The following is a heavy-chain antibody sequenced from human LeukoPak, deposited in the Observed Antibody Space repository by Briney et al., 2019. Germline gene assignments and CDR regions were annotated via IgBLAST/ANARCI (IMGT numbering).Heavy chain of an antibody. Sequence: PSQTLSLTCTVSGGSISSGGYYWSWIRQHPGKGPEWIGYIYYSGSTYYNPSLKSRVTISVDTSKNQFSLKLSSVTAADTAVYYCARESDDYGDYGFDYWGQGTLVTVSS. V-gene: IGHV4-31*03. D-gene: IGHD4-17*01. J-gene: IGHJ4*02. CDR3: ARESDDYGDYGFDY. CDR1: GGSISSGGYY. CDR2: IYYSGST.